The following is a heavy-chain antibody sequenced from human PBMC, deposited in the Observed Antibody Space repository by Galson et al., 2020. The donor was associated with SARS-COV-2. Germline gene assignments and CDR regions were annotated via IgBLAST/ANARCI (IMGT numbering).Heavy chain of an antibody. Sequence: GGSLRLSCTASGFNFRSYVMYWVRQPPGKGLEWVAIISYDGSNQYYTDSVKGRFTISRDNSKNTLSLQMNSLRPEDSATYYCARATTVVLGYLDYWGQGSLVTVSS. J-gene: IGHJ4*02. CDR3: ARATTVVLGYLDY. CDR1: GFNFRSYV. V-gene: IGHV3-30*04. CDR2: ISYDGSNQ. D-gene: IGHD1-1*01.